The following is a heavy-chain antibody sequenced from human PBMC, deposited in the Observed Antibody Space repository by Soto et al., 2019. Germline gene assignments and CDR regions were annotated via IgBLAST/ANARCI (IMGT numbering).Heavy chain of an antibody. D-gene: IGHD3-10*01. J-gene: IGHJ5*02. V-gene: IGHV1-2*02. CDR3: ARDRGWVRGVIITNWFDP. CDR1: GYTFTGYY. CDR2: INPNSGGT. Sequence: ASVKVSCKASGYTFTGYYMHWVRQAPGQGLEWMGWINPNSGGTNYAQKFQGRVTMTRDTSISTAYMELSRLRSDDTAVYYCARDRGWVRGVIITNWFDPWGQGTLVTVYS.